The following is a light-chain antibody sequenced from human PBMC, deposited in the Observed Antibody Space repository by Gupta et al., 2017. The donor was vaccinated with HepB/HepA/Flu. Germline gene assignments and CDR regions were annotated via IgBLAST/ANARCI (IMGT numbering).Light chain of an antibody. Sequence: DIQMTQYTSTLSASVGDRVIIACRASQNVGRWLAWYQEKPGKAPKLLTHKGSTVESGVPSRFSSSGSGTEFTLTISSRQPADFATYSCQQYDSYLHTFGQGTKVEIK. V-gene: IGKV1-5*03. CDR3: QQYDSYLHT. CDR1: QNVGRW. J-gene: IGKJ2*01. CDR2: KGS.